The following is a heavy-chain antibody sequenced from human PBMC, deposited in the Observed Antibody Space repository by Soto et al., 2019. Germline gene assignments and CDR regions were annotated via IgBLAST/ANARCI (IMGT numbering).Heavy chain of an antibody. D-gene: IGHD2-15*01. CDR2: ISYDGSNK. V-gene: IGHV3-30*18. Sequence: QVQLVESGGGVVQPGRSLRLSCAASGFTFSSYGMHWVRQAPGKGLEWVAVISYDGSNKYYADSVKGRFTISRDNSKNTLYLQMNSLRAEDTAVYYCAKTLAEGRTYYYSDGMDVWGQGTTVTVSS. J-gene: IGHJ6*02. CDR3: AKTLAEGRTYYYSDGMDV. CDR1: GFTFSSYG.